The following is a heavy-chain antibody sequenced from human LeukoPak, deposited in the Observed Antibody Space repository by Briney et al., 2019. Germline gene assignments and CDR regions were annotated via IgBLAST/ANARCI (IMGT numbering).Heavy chain of an antibody. J-gene: IGHJ4*02. CDR1: GFTFSSYA. CDR3: ARGFRKIEY. V-gene: IGHV3-23*01. Sequence: GGSLRLSCAASGFTFSSYAMNWVRQAPGKGLEWVSVISGGGGNTYYADSVKGRFTISRDNSKNTVYLQMNSLRAEDTAVYYCARGFRKIEYWGQGTLVTVSS. CDR2: ISGGGGNT.